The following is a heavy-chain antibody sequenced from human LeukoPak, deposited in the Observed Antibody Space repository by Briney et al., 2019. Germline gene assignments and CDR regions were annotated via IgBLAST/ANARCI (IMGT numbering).Heavy chain of an antibody. CDR1: GGSISSGSYY. Sequence: SETQSLTCTVSGGSISSGSYYWSWIRQPAGKGLEWIGRIYTSGSTNYNPSLKSRVTISVDTSKNQFSLKLSSVTAADTAVYYCARESFGGFGELYYYYGMDVWGQGTTVTVSS. J-gene: IGHJ6*02. CDR2: IYTSGST. CDR3: ARESFGGFGELYYYYGMDV. V-gene: IGHV4-61*02. D-gene: IGHD3-10*01.